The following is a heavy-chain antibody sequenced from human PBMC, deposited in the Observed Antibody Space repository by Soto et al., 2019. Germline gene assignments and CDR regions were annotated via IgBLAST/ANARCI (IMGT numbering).Heavy chain of an antibody. CDR3: ARGMYYYDSSVLMGFDY. Sequence: QVQLVQSGAEVKKPGASVKVSCKASGYTFTSYGISWVRQAPGQGLAWMGWISAYNGNPNYAQKLQGRVTMTTDTATSTAYMELRSLRSDDTAVYYCARGMYYYDSSVLMGFDYWGQGTLVTVSS. D-gene: IGHD3-22*01. V-gene: IGHV1-18*01. J-gene: IGHJ4*02. CDR1: GYTFTSYG. CDR2: ISAYNGNP.